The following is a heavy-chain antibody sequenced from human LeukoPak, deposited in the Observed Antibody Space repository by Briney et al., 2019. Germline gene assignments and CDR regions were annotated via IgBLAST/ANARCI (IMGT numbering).Heavy chain of an antibody. CDR2: INPSGGST. V-gene: IGHV1-46*01. CDR3: ARDVSSSGWFDY. CDR1: GYTFTTYA. D-gene: IGHD6-19*01. J-gene: IGHJ4*02. Sequence: ASVKVSCKTSGYTFTTYAISWVRQAPGQGLEWMGIINPSGGSTSYAQKFQGRVTMTRDMSTSTVYMELSSLRSEDTAVYYCARDVSSSGWFDYWGQGTLVTVSS.